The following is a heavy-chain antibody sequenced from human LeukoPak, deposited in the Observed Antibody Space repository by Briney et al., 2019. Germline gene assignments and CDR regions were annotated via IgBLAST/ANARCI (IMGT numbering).Heavy chain of an antibody. CDR2: IYTTGAT. Sequence: PSETLSLTCTVSGGSISTYYWSWIRQPAGKGLEWIGHIYTTGATHYNPSLKSRVTMSVDTSRNQFSLKLDSTTAADTAVYYCARVRGHIFGLDSWGQGTLVTVSS. CDR3: ARVRGHIFGLDS. CDR1: GGSISTYY. D-gene: IGHD5-18*01. J-gene: IGHJ4*02. V-gene: IGHV4-4*07.